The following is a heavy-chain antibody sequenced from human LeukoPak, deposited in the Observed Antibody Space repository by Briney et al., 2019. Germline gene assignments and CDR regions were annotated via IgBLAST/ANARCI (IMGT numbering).Heavy chain of an antibody. CDR2: IIPIFGTA. V-gene: IGHV1-69*05. J-gene: IGHJ3*02. Sequence: ASVKVSCKASGGTFSSYAISWVRQAPGQGLEWMGGIIPIFGTANYAQKFQGRVTITTDESTSTAYMELSSLRSEDTAVYYCAKVLGYCSSTSCFDAFDIWGQGTRVTVSS. CDR1: GGTFSSYA. D-gene: IGHD2-2*01. CDR3: AKVLGYCSSTSCFDAFDI.